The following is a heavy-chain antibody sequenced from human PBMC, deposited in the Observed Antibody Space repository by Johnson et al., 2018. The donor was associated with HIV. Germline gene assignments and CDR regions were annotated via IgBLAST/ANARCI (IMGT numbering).Heavy chain of an antibody. J-gene: IGHJ3*02. Sequence: VQLVESGGGLVQPGGSLRLSCAASGFTFSSYDMHWVRQATGKGLEWVSAIGTAGDTYYPGSVKGRFTISRENAKNSLYLQMNSLRAEDTALYYCAKDRGGDRHGAFDIWGQGTMVTVSS. V-gene: IGHV3-13*01. CDR1: GFTFSSYD. CDR2: IGTAGDT. D-gene: IGHD3-16*01. CDR3: AKDRGGDRHGAFDI.